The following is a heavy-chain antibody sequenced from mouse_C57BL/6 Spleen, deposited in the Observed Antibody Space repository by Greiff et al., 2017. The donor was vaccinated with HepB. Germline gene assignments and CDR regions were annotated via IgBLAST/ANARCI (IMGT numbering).Heavy chain of an antibody. CDR1: GFNIKDYY. J-gene: IGHJ4*01. CDR2: IDPEDGET. V-gene: IGHV14-2*01. CDR3: ARGYYAMDY. Sequence: LVESGAELVKPGASVKLSCTASGFNIKDYYMHWVKQRTEQGLEWIGRIDPEDGETKYAPKFQGKATITADTSSNTADLQLSSLTSEDTAVYYCARGYYAMDYWGQGTSVTVSS.